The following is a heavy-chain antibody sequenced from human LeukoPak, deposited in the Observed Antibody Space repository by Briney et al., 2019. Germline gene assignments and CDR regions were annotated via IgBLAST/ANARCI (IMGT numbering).Heavy chain of an antibody. V-gene: IGHV3-30-3*01. CDR2: ISYDGSNK. CDR1: GFTFSSYA. D-gene: IGHD1-1*01. CDR3: ARGVNGWFDP. J-gene: IGHJ5*02. Sequence: PGGSLRLSCAASGFTFSSYAMHWVRQAPGKGLEWVTVISYDGSNKYYADPVKGRFTISRDNSKNTLNLQMNSLRAEDTAVYYCARGVNGWFDPWGQGTLVTVSS.